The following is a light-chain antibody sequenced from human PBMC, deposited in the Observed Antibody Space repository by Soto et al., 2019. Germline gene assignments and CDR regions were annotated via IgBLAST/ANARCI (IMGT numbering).Light chain of an antibody. CDR1: QSLSSSF. V-gene: IGKV3-20*01. Sequence: EIVLTQSPGTLSSSPGERATLPCTASQSLSSSFFAWYQQKPGQAPRLLIYGASSRATGIPDRFSGSGSGTDFTLTISRLEPEDCTLYYCQHFGSSPRYTFGQGTKLEIK. CDR3: QHFGSSPRYT. J-gene: IGKJ2*01. CDR2: GAS.